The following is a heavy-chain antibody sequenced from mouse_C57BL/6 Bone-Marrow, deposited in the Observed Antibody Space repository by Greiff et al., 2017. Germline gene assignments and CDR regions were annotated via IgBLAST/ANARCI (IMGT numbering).Heavy chain of an antibody. V-gene: IGHV1-69*01. Sequence: VQLQQPGAELVMPGASVKLSCKASGYTFTSYWMHWVKQRPGQGLEWIGEIDPSDSYTNYNQKFKGKSTLTVDKSYSTAYMQLSSLTSEDSAVYYGAREPYYYGSSYDYWGQGTTLTVSS. J-gene: IGHJ2*01. CDR2: IDPSDSYT. CDR3: AREPYYYGSSYDY. D-gene: IGHD1-1*01. CDR1: GYTFTSYW.